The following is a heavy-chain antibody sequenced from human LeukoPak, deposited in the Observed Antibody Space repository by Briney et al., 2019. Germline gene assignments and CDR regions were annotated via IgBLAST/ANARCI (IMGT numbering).Heavy chain of an antibody. CDR2: ICGDGGRT. D-gene: IGHD1-26*01. V-gene: IGHV3-43*02. Sequence: LPRGSLRLSCAGSGFTFDDYAMHWVRQAPGKGLEWVSLICGDGGRTDYADSVKGRFTISRDNSKNSLYLQTNSLRSEDTALYYCAKGTSGNYYSSLDYWGQGTLVTVSS. J-gene: IGHJ4*02. CDR3: AKGTSGNYYSSLDY. CDR1: GFTFDDYA.